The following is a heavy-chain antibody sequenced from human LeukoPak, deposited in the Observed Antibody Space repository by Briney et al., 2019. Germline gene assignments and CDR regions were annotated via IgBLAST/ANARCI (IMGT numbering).Heavy chain of an antibody. CDR1: GFTFSSYA. V-gene: IGHV3-23*01. CDR3: AKMVAAGNMYPLRPQH. D-gene: IGHD6-13*01. CDR2: ISGSGGST. J-gene: IGHJ1*01. Sequence: GGSLRLSCAASGFTFSSYAMSWVRQAPGKGLEWVSCISGSGGSTSYADSVKGRFTISRDNSKNTLSLQMNSLRVEDTALYYCAKMVAAGNMYPLRPQHWGQGTLVTVSS.